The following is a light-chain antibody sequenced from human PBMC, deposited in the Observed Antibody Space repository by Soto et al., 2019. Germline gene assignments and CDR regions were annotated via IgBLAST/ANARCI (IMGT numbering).Light chain of an antibody. V-gene: IGKV3-20*01. CDR1: QSVSSSY. Sequence: EIVLTQSPGTLSFSPGERATLSCRASQSVSSSYLAWYQQKPDQAPRLLIYGASSRATGIPDRFSGSGCGTDFPLAISRLEPEDFAVYYCQQYGSSITFGQGTRLEIK. CDR2: GAS. J-gene: IGKJ5*01. CDR3: QQYGSSIT.